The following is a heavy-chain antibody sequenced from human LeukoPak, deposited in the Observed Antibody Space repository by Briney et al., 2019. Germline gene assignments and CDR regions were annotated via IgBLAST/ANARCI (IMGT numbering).Heavy chain of an antibody. J-gene: IGHJ5*02. D-gene: IGHD3-10*01. CDR2: INHSGST. Sequence: SETLSLTCAVYGGSFSGYYWSWIRQPPGKGLEWIGEINHSGSTNYDPSLKSRVAISVDTSKNQFSLKLSSVTAADTAVYYCARRRITMVRGGRWFDPWGQGTLVTVSS. V-gene: IGHV4-34*01. CDR3: ARRRITMVRGGRWFDP. CDR1: GGSFSGYY.